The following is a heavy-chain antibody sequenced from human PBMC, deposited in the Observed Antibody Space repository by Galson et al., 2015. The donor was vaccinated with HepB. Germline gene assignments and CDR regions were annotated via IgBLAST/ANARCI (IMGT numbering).Heavy chain of an antibody. J-gene: IGHJ5*02. D-gene: IGHD5-18*01. CDR3: ARAQRGYSYGWDWFDP. Sequence: SLRLSCAASGFTFSSYDMHWVRQATGKGLEWVSAIGTAGDTYYPGSVKGRFTISRENAKNSLYLQMNSLRAGDTAVYYCARAQRGYSYGWDWFDPWGQGTLVTVSS. CDR1: GFTFSSYD. V-gene: IGHV3-13*01. CDR2: IGTAGDT.